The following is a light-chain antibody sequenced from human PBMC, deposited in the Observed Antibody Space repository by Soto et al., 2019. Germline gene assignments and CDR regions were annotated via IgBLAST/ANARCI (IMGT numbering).Light chain of an antibody. CDR3: QQYGSSGT. J-gene: IGKJ1*01. V-gene: IGKV3-20*01. CDR2: GAS. Sequence: IALTPSSGTLSLSPGERATLPCRASQSVSNSYLAWYQQKPGQAPSLLIYGASNRATGMPDRFSGSGYGTDFTLTISRLVPEDFAVYYCQQYGSSGTFGQGTKVDIK. CDR1: QSVSNSY.